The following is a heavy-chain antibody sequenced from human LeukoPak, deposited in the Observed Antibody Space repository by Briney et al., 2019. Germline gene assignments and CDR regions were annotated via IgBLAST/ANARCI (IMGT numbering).Heavy chain of an antibody. CDR3: ARGGLNYYDSSPTYNWFDP. CDR1: GGSFSGYY. CDR2: INHSGST. Sequence: SETLSLTCAVYGGSFSGYYWSWIRQPPGKGLGWIGEINHSGSTNYNPSLKSRVTISVDTSKNQFSLKLSSVTAADTAVYYCARGGLNYYDSSPTYNWFDPWGQGTLVTVSS. V-gene: IGHV4-34*01. J-gene: IGHJ5*02. D-gene: IGHD3-22*01.